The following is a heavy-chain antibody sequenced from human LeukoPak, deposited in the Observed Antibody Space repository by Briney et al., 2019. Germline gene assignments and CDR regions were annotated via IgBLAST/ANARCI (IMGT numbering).Heavy chain of an antibody. CDR1: GCTFRTYA. Sequence: GGSLTLSCAASGCTFRTYAMSWVRQAPGKGLEWVAAINGGGGNTNYADPVKGRFTISRYNSRYTRYLQMTSLRAEDTAVDYCAKKGYYDGSGYYMYYFDQWGEGTLVTVSS. V-gene: IGHV3-23*01. J-gene: IGHJ4*02. CDR3: AKKGYYDGSGYYMYYFDQ. D-gene: IGHD3-22*01. CDR2: INGGGGNT.